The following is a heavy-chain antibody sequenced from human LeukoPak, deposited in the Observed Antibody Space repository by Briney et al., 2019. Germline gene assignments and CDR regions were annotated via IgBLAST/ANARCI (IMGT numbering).Heavy chain of an antibody. Sequence: PGGSLRLSCAVSGFIFSSNWMSWVRQAPGKGLEWVANTKQDGSERYYVDSVKGRFTISRDNAKNSLYLQMNSLRAEDTAVYYCARVLRYFDWLTDYFDYWGQGTLVTVSS. CDR2: TKQDGSER. CDR3: ARVLRYFDWLTDYFDY. CDR1: GFIFSSNW. D-gene: IGHD3-9*01. J-gene: IGHJ4*02. V-gene: IGHV3-7*01.